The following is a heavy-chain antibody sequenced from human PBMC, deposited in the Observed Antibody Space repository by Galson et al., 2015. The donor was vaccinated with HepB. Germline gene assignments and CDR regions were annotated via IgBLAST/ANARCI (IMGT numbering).Heavy chain of an antibody. CDR1: GYSFTSYW. CDR2: VDPSDSYA. J-gene: IGHJ4*02. V-gene: IGHV5-10-1*01. Sequence: QSGAEVKKPGESLRISCKASGYSFTSYWISWVRQMPGKGLEWMGRVDPSDSYANYSPSFQGHVTISADKSISTAYLQWSSLKASDTAMYYCAGALGVTDEFDYWGQGTLVTVSS. D-gene: IGHD3-10*01. CDR3: AGALGVTDEFDY.